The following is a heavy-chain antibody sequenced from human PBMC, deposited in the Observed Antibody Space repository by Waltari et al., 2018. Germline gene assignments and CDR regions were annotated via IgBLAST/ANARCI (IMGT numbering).Heavy chain of an antibody. CDR2: IIPIFGTA. V-gene: IGHV1-69*01. D-gene: IGHD6-13*01. Sequence: QVQLVQSGAEVKKPGSSVKVFCKASGGTFSSYALTWVRQAPGQGLEWMGGIIPIFGTANYAQKFQGRVTITADESTNTAYMELSSLRSEDTAVYYCARDGGDGIAEDYWGQGTLVTVSS. CDR3: ARDGGDGIAEDY. CDR1: GGTFSSYA. J-gene: IGHJ4*02.